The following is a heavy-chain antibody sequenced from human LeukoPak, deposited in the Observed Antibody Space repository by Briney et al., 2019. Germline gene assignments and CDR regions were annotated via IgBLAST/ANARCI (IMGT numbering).Heavy chain of an antibody. D-gene: IGHD3-3*01. V-gene: IGHV3-48*01. CDR2: ISGSSRTI. J-gene: IGHJ6*03. CDR1: GFTFNKYS. CDR3: AKEAGITIFGVVIPYYYYMDV. Sequence: PGGSLRLSCVASGFTFNKYSMNWVRQAPGKGLQWLSYISGSSRTIYYADSVKGRFTISRDHSKNTLYLQMNSLRAEDTAVYYCAKEAGITIFGVVIPYYYYMDVWGKGTTVTVSS.